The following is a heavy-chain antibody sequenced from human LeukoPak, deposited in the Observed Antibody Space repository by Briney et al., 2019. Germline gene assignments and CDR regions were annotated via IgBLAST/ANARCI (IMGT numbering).Heavy chain of an antibody. Sequence: ASVKVSCKASGYTFTGYYMHWVRQAPGQGLEWMGWINPNSGGTNYAQKFQGRVTMTRDTSISTAYMELSRLRSDDTAVYYCARDSASGGSGVDYWGQGTLVTVSS. CDR3: ARDSASGGSGVDY. CDR1: GYTFTGYY. D-gene: IGHD2-15*01. CDR2: INPNSGGT. V-gene: IGHV1-2*02. J-gene: IGHJ4*02.